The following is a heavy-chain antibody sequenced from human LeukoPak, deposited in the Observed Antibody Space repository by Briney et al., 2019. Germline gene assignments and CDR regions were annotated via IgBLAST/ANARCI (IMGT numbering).Heavy chain of an antibody. V-gene: IGHV3-21*01. CDR2: ISSSSSYI. CDR3: AREGMVATFDY. CDR1: GFNFRIYS. D-gene: IGHD5-12*01. Sequence: GGSLRLSCAASGFNFRIYSMNWVRQAPGKGLEWVSSISSSSSYIYYADSVKGRFTISRDKAKNSLYLQMNSLRAEDTAIYYCAREGMVATFDYWGQGTLVTVSS. J-gene: IGHJ4*02.